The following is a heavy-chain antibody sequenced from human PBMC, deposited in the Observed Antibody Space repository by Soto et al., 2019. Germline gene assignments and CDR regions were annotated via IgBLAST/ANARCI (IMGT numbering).Heavy chain of an antibody. CDR1: GYKVSTWHNFTSYW. Sequence: PGESLKISCMGSGYKVSTWHNFTSYWIAWVRQMPGEGLEWMGIIYPGDSDTRYSPSFQGQVTISADKSINSVYLQWSSLKASDTATYYCARHELAAAGPAHYHYYGMDVWGQGTTVTVSS. D-gene: IGHD6-13*01. J-gene: IGHJ6*02. CDR2: IYPGDSDT. V-gene: IGHV5-51*01. CDR3: ARHELAAAGPAHYHYYGMDV.